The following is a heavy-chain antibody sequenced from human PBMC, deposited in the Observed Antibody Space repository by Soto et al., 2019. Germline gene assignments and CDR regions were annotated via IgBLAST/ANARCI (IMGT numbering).Heavy chain of an antibody. CDR3: VIVVVPAAMARNAFAI. CDR2: IIPILGIA. J-gene: IGHJ3*02. D-gene: IGHD2-2*01. Sequence: GASVKVSCKASGGTFSSYTISWVRQAPGQGLEWMGRIIPILGIANYAQKFQGRVTITADKSTSTAYMELSSLRSEDTAVYYCVIVVVPAAMARNAFAIWGQGTMVTVSS. CDR1: GGTFSSYT. V-gene: IGHV1-69*02.